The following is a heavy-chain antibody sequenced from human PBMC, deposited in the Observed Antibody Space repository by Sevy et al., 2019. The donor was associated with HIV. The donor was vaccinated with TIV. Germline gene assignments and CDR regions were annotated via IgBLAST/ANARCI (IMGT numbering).Heavy chain of an antibody. Sequence: GGSLRLSCAASGFTFSSYSMNWVRQAPGKGLEWVSSISSSSSYIYYAHSVKGRFTISRDNAKNSLYLQMNSLRAEDTAVYYCARDYDSSGFLGTDYWGQGTLVTVSS. CDR2: ISSSSSYI. CDR1: GFTFSSYS. V-gene: IGHV3-21*01. J-gene: IGHJ4*02. CDR3: ARDYDSSGFLGTDY. D-gene: IGHD3-22*01.